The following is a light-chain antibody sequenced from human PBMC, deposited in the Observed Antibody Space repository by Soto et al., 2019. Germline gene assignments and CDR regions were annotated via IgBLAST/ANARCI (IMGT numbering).Light chain of an antibody. CDR3: QSYDSSLSAYV. CDR2: GNS. V-gene: IGLV1-40*01. Sequence: QAVVTQPPSVSGAPGQRVTISCTGSSSNIGAGYDVHWYQQPPGTAPKLLIYGNSNRPSGVPDRFSGSKSGTSASLAITGLQAEDEADYYCQSYDSSLSAYVFATATKVTVL. CDR1: SSNIGAGYD. J-gene: IGLJ1*01.